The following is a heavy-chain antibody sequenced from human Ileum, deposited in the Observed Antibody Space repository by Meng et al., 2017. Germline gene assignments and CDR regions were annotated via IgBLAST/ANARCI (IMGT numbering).Heavy chain of an antibody. Sequence: HVQLQVSGPGLVKPSETLSLTCTVSGGSISGSYWSWIRQFPGKGLEWIGYTYYSGTTNYNPSLRCRVTMSVDTSRAQFSLKLTSVTAADTAIYYCARGKAIPDFWGQGTLVTVSS. J-gene: IGHJ4*02. CDR2: TYYSGTT. CDR1: GGSISGSY. CDR3: ARGKAIPDF. D-gene: IGHD2-2*02. V-gene: IGHV4-59*08.